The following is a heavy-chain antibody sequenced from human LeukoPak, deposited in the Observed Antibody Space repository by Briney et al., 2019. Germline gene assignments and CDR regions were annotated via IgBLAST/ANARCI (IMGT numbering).Heavy chain of an antibody. D-gene: IGHD2/OR15-2a*01. V-gene: IGHV3-43D*03. Sequence: TGGSLRLSCAASGFTFDDYAMHWVRQAPGKGLEWVSLISWDGGSTYYADSVKGRFTISRDNSKNTLYLQMNSLRAEDTAVYYCATLVPCCYWGQGTLVTVSS. CDR1: GFTFDDYA. CDR2: ISWDGGST. J-gene: IGHJ4*02. CDR3: ATLVPCCY.